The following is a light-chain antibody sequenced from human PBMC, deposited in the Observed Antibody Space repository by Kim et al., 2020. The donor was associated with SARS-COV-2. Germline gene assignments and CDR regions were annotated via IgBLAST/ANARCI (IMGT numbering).Light chain of an antibody. CDR2: DVS. CDR3: SSYTSSTTPYV. V-gene: IGLV2-14*04. J-gene: IGLJ1*01. Sequence: QSITISCTGTSSDVGGYNDVSWYQQHPGKAPKLMIFDVSNRRSGVSNRFSGSKSGNAASLTISGLQAEDEADYYCSSYTSSTTPYVFGTGTKVTVL. CDR1: SSDVGGYND.